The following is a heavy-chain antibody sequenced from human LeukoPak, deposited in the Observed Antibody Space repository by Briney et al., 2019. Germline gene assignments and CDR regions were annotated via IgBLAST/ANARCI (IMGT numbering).Heavy chain of an antibody. CDR2: IYRTGNT. D-gene: IGHD1-1*01. V-gene: IGHV4-31*03. CDR3: ARVSTTSSYNWFDP. CDR1: GGSISSGNYY. J-gene: IGHJ5*02. Sequence: SETLSLTCTVSGGSISSGNYYWTWIRQHPGKGLEWIGYIYRTGNTFYNPSLNSRLTMSVDTSKNQSSLNLSSVTAADTAVYSCARVSTTSSYNWFDPWGQGILVTVSS.